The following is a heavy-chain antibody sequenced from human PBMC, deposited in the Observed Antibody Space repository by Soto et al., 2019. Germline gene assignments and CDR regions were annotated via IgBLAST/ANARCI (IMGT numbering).Heavy chain of an antibody. CDR3: AKTSNQITMGRGVGYFDY. CDR1: GFTFSNYA. CDR2: ISNSGGST. J-gene: IGHJ4*02. D-gene: IGHD3-10*01. V-gene: IGHV3-23*01. Sequence: EVQVLESGGGLVQPGGSLRLSCAASGFTFSNYAMSWVRQAPGKGLEWVSSISNSGGSTYYADSVKGRFTISRDTSKNTLYLQMNSLRAEDTAVYYCAKTSNQITMGRGVGYFDYWGQGTLVTVSS.